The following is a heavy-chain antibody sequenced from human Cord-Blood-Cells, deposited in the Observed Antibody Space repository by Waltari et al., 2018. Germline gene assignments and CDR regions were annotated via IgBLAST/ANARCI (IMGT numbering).Heavy chain of an antibody. V-gene: IGHV1-2*04. CDR2: INPNSGGT. D-gene: IGHD3-10*01. CDR1: GYTFTGYY. J-gene: IGHJ2*01. CDR3: ARATLRGSGSSWYFDL. Sequence: QVQLVQSGAEVKKPGASVKVSCKASGYTFTGYYMHLVRQAPGQGLEWMGWINPNSGGTNYAQKFQGWVTMTRDTSISTAYMELSRLRSDDTAVYYCARATLRGSGSSWYFDLWGRGTLVTVSS.